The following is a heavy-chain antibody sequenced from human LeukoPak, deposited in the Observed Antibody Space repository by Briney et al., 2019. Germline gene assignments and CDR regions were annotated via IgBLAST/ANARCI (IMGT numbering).Heavy chain of an antibody. CDR1: GGSISSYY. Sequence: PSETLSLTCTVSGGSISSYYWSWIRQPPGKGLVWSGYIYYSGSTNYNPSLKSRVTISVDTSKNQFSLKLSSVTAADTAVYYCAREGGSSWYGYFQHWGQGTLVTVSS. CDR3: AREGGSSWYGYFQH. CDR2: IYYSGST. V-gene: IGHV4-59*01. J-gene: IGHJ1*01. D-gene: IGHD6-13*01.